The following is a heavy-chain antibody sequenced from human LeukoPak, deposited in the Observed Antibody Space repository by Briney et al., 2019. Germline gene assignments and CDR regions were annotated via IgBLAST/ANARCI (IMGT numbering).Heavy chain of an antibody. V-gene: IGHV3-30*02. CDR1: GFTFSSYG. D-gene: IGHD3-10*01. Sequence: GGSLRLSCAASGFTFSSYGMHWVRQAPGKGLEWVAFIRDDGGNRYHADSVKGRFTISRDNSKNTLYLEMNSLRAEDTGVYYCAKEYYGSGSYYDYWGQGTLVTVSS. J-gene: IGHJ4*02. CDR3: AKEYYGSGSYYDY. CDR2: IRDDGGNR.